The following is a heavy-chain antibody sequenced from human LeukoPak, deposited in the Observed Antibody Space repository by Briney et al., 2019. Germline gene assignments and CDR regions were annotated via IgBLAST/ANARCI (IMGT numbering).Heavy chain of an antibody. CDR1: GYTFTSYG. Sequence: ASVKVSCKASGYTFTSYGISWVRQAPGQGLEWMGWISAYNGNANYAQKLQGRVTMTTDTSTSTAYMELRSLRSDDTAVYYCARDPAEGHYYDSSGYTLDYWGQGTLVTVSS. CDR3: ARDPAEGHYYDSSGYTLDY. CDR2: ISAYNGNA. V-gene: IGHV1-18*01. J-gene: IGHJ4*02. D-gene: IGHD3-22*01.